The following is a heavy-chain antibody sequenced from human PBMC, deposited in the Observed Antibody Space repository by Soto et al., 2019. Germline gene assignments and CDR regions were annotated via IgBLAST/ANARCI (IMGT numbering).Heavy chain of an antibody. CDR3: AGYYGGNSDYYYYGMDV. V-gene: IGHV4-39*01. CDR1: GGSISSSSYY. Sequence: PSETLSLTCTVSGGSISSSSYYWGWIRQPPGKGLEWIGSIYYSGSTYYNPSLKSRVTISVDTSKNQFSLKLSSVTAADTAVYYCAGYYGGNSDYYYYGMDVWGQGTTVTVSS. D-gene: IGHD4-17*01. CDR2: IYYSGST. J-gene: IGHJ6*02.